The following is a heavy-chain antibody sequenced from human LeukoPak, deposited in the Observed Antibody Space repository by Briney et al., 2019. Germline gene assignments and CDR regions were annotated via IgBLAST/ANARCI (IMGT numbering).Heavy chain of an antibody. CDR2: IYYSGST. CDR3: ARHSVQGPYNWNEGSYYFDY. CDR1: GGSISSSSYY. V-gene: IGHV4-39*01. Sequence: PSETLSLTCTVSGGSISSSSYYWGWIRQPPGKGLEWIGSIYYSGSTYYNPSLKSRVTISVDTSKNQFSLKLSSVTAADTAVYYCARHSVQGPYNWNEGSYYFDYWGQGTLVTVSS. J-gene: IGHJ4*02. D-gene: IGHD1-1*01.